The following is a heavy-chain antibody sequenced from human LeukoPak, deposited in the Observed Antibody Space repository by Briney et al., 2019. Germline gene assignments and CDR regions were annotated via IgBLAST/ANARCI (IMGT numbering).Heavy chain of an antibody. CDR1: GYTFTTYD. D-gene: IGHD2-15*01. CDR2: INTHTGDT. J-gene: IGHJ4*02. V-gene: IGHV1-18*01. CDR3: ARGPGGCSGGSCYHDY. Sequence: GASVKVSCKASGYTFTTYDISWVRQAPGQGPEWMGWINTHTGDTRYGQKVQGRVTMTIDTSTSTAYMELRSLESDDTAVYFCARGPGGCSGGSCYHDYWGQGTLVTVSS.